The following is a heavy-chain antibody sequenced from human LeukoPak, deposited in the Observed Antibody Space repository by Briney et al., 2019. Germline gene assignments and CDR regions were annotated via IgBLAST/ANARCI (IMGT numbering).Heavy chain of an antibody. D-gene: IGHD2-21*01. CDR2: IYPGDSNT. V-gene: IGHV5-51*01. CDR3: ARPSAYCGGDCYPDAFDI. CDR1: RYSFTSYW. J-gene: IGHJ3*02. Sequence: GEYLQIPWKGSRYSFTSYWIGWVRQMPGKGLEWMGIIYPGDSNTRYSPSFQGQVTISADKSISTAYLQWSSLKASDTAMYYCARPSAYCGGDCYPDAFDIWGQGTMVTVSS.